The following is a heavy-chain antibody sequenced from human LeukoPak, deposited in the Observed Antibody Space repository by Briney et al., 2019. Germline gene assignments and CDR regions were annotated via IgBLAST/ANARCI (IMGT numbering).Heavy chain of an antibody. D-gene: IGHD6-13*01. CDR1: GFTFSSYA. V-gene: IGHV3-23*01. Sequence: GGSLRLSCAASGFTFSSYAMSWVRQAPGKGLEWVSAISGSGGSTYYADSVKDRFTISRDNSKNTLYLQMNSLRAEDTAVYYCAKTGEQLVFNYWGQGTLVTVSS. J-gene: IGHJ4*02. CDR2: ISGSGGST. CDR3: AKTGEQLVFNY.